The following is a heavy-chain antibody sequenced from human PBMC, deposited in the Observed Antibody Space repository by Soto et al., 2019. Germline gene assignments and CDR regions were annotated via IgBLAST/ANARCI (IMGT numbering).Heavy chain of an antibody. CDR2: INPNSGGT. J-gene: IGHJ6*02. CDR3: ARGVYSSSWYPSYYYYYGMDV. CDR1: GYTFTGYY. D-gene: IGHD6-13*01. V-gene: IGHV1-2*04. Sequence: GASVKVSCKASGYTFTGYYMHWVRQAPGQGLEWMGWINPNSGGTNYAQKFQGWVTMTRDTSISTAYMELSRLRSDDTAVYYCARGVYSSSWYPSYYYYYGMDVWGQGTTVTAP.